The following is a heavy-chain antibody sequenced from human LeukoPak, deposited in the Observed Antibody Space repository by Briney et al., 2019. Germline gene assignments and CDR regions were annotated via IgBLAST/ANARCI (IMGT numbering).Heavy chain of an antibody. CDR3: TTDGYYYAFDY. CDR2: IKSKTDGGTT. D-gene: IGHD3-10*01. CDR1: GFTSSSYG. Sequence: GGSVRLSCAASGFTSSSYGMHWVRQAPGKGLEWVGRIKSKTDGGTTDYAAPVKGRFTISRDDSKNTLYLQMNSLKTEDTAVYYCTTDGYYYAFDYWGQGTLVTVSS. V-gene: IGHV3-15*01. J-gene: IGHJ4*02.